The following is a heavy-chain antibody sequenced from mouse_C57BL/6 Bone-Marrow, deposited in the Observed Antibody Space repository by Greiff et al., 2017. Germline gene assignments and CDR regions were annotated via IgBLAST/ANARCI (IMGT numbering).Heavy chain of an antibody. D-gene: IGHD5-1*01. V-gene: IGHV5-4*01. CDR3: ARERLTSFAY. Sequence: EVKLVESGGGLVKPGGSLKLSCAASGFTFSSYAMSWVRQTPEKRLEWVGTISDGGSYTYYPDNVKGRFSISRDNAKNNLYLQMSHLKSEDTAMYYCARERLTSFAYWGQGTLVTVSA. CDR1: GFTFSSYA. CDR2: ISDGGSYT. J-gene: IGHJ3*01.